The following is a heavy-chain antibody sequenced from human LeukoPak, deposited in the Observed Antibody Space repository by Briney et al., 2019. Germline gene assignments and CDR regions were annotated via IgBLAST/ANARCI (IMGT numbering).Heavy chain of an antibody. J-gene: IGHJ3*02. CDR2: IYPGDSDT. V-gene: IGHV5-51*01. D-gene: IGHD6-13*01. Sequence: GESLKISCKGSGYSFTSYWIGWVRQMPGKGLEWMGIIYPGDSDTRYGPSFQGQVTISADKSISTAYLQWSSLKASDTAMYYCARLSIAAAGTWGRAFDIWGQGTMVTVSS. CDR3: ARLSIAAAGTWGRAFDI. CDR1: GYSFTSYW.